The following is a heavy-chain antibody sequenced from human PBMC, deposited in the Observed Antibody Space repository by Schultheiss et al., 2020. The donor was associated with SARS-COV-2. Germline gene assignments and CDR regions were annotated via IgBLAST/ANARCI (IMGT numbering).Heavy chain of an antibody. CDR3: ARGGYSYGTDAFDI. J-gene: IGHJ3*02. CDR2: IWYDGSYK. D-gene: IGHD5-18*01. CDR1: GFTFSSYG. V-gene: IGHV3-33*08. Sequence: GGSLRLSCAASGFTFSSYGMHWVRQAPGKGLEWVAVIWYDGSYKYYADSVKGRFTISRDNAKNSLYLQMNSLRAEDTAVYYCARGGYSYGTDAFDIWGQGTMVTVSS.